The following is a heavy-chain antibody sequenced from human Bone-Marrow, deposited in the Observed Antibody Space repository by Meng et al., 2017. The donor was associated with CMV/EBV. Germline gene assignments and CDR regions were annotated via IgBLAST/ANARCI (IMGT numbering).Heavy chain of an antibody. J-gene: IGHJ6*02. CDR1: GGSIISSGYY. D-gene: IGHD2-2*02. CDR3: ARRVFDCTSSSCFTHFYYGMDV. CDR2: IYYCGTT. Sequence: SETLSLTCTVSGGSIISSGYYWGWIRQPPGKGLQWIGSIYYCGTTYYNPSLKSRVTISLDTSKNQFSLKLSSVTAADTAVYYCARRVFDCTSSSCFTHFYYGMDVWGQGTTVTVSS. V-gene: IGHV4-39*07.